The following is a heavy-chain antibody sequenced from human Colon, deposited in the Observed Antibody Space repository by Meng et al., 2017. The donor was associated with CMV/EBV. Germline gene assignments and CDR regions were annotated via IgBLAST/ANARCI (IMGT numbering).Heavy chain of an antibody. CDR2: ITASGAST. CDR3: AKNWGNDF. Sequence: EVELLGCGGGLVRTGGALRLSCAASGFTFSSYGMNWVRHARGKGLEWVSGITASGASTYYADSVKGRFTISRDNSKNTLYLQMNSLRADDTAVYYCAKNWGNDFWGQGTLVTVSS. V-gene: IGHV3-23*01. D-gene: IGHD3-16*01. CDR1: GFTFSSYG. J-gene: IGHJ4*02.